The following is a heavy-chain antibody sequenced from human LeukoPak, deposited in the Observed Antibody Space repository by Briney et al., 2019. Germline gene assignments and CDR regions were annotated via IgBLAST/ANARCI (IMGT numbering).Heavy chain of an antibody. V-gene: IGHV3-7*05. Sequence: GGSLRLSCTASGFTFGDYAMSWVRQAPGKGLDWVANIKPDGSDKKFVDSVKGRFAISRDNAKKSLYLQMNSLRVEDTAVYYCATQTSSEAFEIWGQGTMVTVSS. D-gene: IGHD2-2*01. CDR1: GFTFGDYA. CDR3: ATQTSSEAFEI. CDR2: IKPDGSDK. J-gene: IGHJ3*02.